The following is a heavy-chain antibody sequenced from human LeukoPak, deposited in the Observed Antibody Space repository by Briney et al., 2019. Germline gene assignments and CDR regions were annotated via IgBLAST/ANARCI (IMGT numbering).Heavy chain of an antibody. J-gene: IGHJ5*02. CDR2: IWYSGFT. V-gene: IGHV4-34*01. Sequence: SETLSPTCAVYGGSLSDYYWSWIRQPPGKGLEWIGYIWYSGFTYYNPSLKSRVTISVDTSKDQFFLKLSSVTAADTAVYYCARVRDWFDPWGQGTLVTVSS. CDR1: GGSLSDYY. D-gene: IGHD4/OR15-4a*01. CDR3: ARVRDWFDP.